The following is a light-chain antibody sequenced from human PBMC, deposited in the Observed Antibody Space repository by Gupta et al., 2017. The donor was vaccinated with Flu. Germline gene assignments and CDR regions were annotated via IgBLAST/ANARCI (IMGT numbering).Light chain of an antibody. CDR1: NIGSKS. J-gene: IGLJ3*02. CDR2: DDR. CDR3: HGLYSSSDHGV. Sequence: GQTARSTCGGNNIGSKSVHWYQQKPGHAPVLIVYDDRHRPSGIPERFSGSNSVNTATLTISRVEAGDEADYYCHGLYSSSDHGVFGGGTKLTV. V-gene: IGLV3-21*02.